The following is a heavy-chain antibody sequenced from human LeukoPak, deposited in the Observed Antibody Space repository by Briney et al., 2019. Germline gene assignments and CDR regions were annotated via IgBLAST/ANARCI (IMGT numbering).Heavy chain of an antibody. Sequence: PSETLSLTCTVSGASVGTTSYYWGWIRQPPGRGLGWIGSFYYTTPTYYNPSLKSRVIMSVDTSKNQFSLKVSSVTAADTAVYYCARVGYSYSINDWSPTGLGAYPTKYHYYMDVWGKGTTVTVSS. CDR1: GASVGTTSYY. V-gene: IGHV4-39*07. CDR2: FYYTTPT. CDR3: ARVGYSYSINDWSPTGLGAYPTKYHYYMDV. J-gene: IGHJ6*03. D-gene: IGHD5-18*01.